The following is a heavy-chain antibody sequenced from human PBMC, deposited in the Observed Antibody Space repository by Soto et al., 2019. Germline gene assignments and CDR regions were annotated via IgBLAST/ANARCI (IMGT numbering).Heavy chain of an antibody. J-gene: IGHJ4*02. D-gene: IGHD2-15*01. Sequence: PSQTLSLTXTVSGGSISGYYWSWIRQPPGKGLEWIGYIYYSGSTNYIPSLESRVTISVGTSKNQFSLKLSSVTVEDTAVYYRARCDCSGAFCHCYFDYWGQGTLVTVSS. CDR1: GGSISGYY. CDR3: ARCDCSGAFCHCYFDY. CDR2: IYYSGST. V-gene: IGHV4-59*01.